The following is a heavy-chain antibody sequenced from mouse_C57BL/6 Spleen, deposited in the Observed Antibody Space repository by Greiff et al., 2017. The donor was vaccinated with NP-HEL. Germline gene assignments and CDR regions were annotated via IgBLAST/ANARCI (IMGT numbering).Heavy chain of an antibody. V-gene: IGHV2-2*01. D-gene: IGHD4-1*01. J-gene: IGHJ4*01. CDR3: ARTGMDY. CDR1: GFSLTSYG. Sequence: VQLQQSGPGLVQPSQSLSITCTVSGFSLTSYGVHWVRQSPGKGLEWLGVIWSGGSTDYNAAFISRLSISKDNSKSQVFFKINSLQADDTAMYYCARTGMDYWGQGTSVTVSS. CDR2: IWSGGST.